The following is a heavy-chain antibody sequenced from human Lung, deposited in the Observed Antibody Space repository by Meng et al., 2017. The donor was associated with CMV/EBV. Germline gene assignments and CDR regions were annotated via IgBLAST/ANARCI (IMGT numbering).Heavy chain of an antibody. CDR1: GFTFSTYW. CDR3: ALSPYSRSPQ. D-gene: IGHD6-6*01. Sequence: GESLKISCAASGFTFSTYWMHWVRQAPGKGLVWVSRINSDGSTRYADSVGGRFTISRDNAKNTLYLQMNSLRAEDTAVYYCALSPYSRSPQWGQGTLVTVSS. V-gene: IGHV3-74*01. J-gene: IGHJ4*02. CDR2: INSDGST.